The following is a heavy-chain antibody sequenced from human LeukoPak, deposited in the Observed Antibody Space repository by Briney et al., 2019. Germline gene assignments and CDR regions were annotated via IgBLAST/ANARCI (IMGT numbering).Heavy chain of an antibody. J-gene: IGHJ6*03. CDR1: GGTFSSYA. Sequence: GASVKVSCKASGGTFSSYAISWVRQAPGQGLEWMGGIIPIFGTANYAQKFQGRDTITADESTSTAYMELSSLRSEDTAVYYCARDWGYYGSGSYHMNYYMDVWGKGTTVTISS. CDR3: ARDWGYYGSGSYHMNYYMDV. V-gene: IGHV1-69*13. D-gene: IGHD3-10*01. CDR2: IIPIFGTA.